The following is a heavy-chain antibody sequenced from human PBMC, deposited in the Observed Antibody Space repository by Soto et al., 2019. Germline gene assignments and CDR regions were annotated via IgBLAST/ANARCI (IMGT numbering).Heavy chain of an antibody. CDR2: ISGSGGST. J-gene: IGHJ5*02. CDR1: GFTFSSYA. Sequence: GGSLILSCAASGFTFSSYAMSWVRQAPGKGLEWVSAISGSGGSTYYADSVKGRFTISRDNSKNTRYLQMNSLRAEDPAVYYCAKVQPKYDWAPGWFDPWGQGTLVTFYS. V-gene: IGHV3-23*01. CDR3: AKVQPKYDWAPGWFDP. D-gene: IGHD3-16*01.